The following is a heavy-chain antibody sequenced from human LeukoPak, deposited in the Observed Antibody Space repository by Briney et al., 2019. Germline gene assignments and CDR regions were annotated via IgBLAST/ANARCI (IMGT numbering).Heavy chain of an antibody. CDR3: GRGGYDCAA. V-gene: IGHV3-66*01. CDR2: IERGTST. J-gene: IGHJ6*02. D-gene: IGHD5-12*01. CDR1: GFIISDYY. Sequence: QPGGSLRLSCAASGFIISDYYMTCVRQAPGEGLEWVSTIERGTSTLYAGSVKGRFTISRDNTKNTLYLQMNSLRAEDTAVYYCGRGGYDCAAWGPGTTVSVFS.